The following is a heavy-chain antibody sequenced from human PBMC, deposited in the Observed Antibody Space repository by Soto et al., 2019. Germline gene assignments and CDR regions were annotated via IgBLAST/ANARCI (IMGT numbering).Heavy chain of an antibody. V-gene: IGHV3-11*01. D-gene: IGHD6-13*01. CDR3: ARVGSIAAAGTPDY. Sequence: PGGSPRLSCAASGFTFSDYYMSWFRQAPGQGLEWVSYISGSGSTIHDADSVKGRFTISRDNAKNSLYLQMNSLRAEDTAVYYCARVGSIAAAGTPDYWGQGTLVTVSS. CDR1: GFTFSDYY. J-gene: IGHJ4*02. CDR2: ISGSGSTI.